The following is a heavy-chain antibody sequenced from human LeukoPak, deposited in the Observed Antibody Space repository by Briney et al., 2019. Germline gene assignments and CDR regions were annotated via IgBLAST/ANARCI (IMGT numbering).Heavy chain of an antibody. D-gene: IGHD1-1*01. J-gene: IGHJ4*02. CDR3: VKDEGGVQLAY. CDR1: GFTFSSYA. CDR2: ISGSGDST. Sequence: GESLRLSCAASGFTFSSYAMNWVRQAPGKGLEWGSAISGSGDSTYYADSVKGRFTISRDNSKNILYLQMNSLRADDTAVYYCVKDEGGVQLAYWGQGTLVTVSS. V-gene: IGHV3-23*01.